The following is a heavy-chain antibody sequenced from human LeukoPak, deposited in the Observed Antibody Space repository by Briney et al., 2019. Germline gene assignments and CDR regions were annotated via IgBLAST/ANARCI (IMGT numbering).Heavy chain of an antibody. CDR2: IASNNDYK. D-gene: IGHD2-15*01. Sequence: PGDSLRLSCRGSGFTVRDYAMSWVRQAPGGGLEWVSSIASNNDYKYSADSLRGRFTISRDNAQSSLYLHMNSLRPEDTAVYYCARKSLVVGTNAFDLWGQGTMVTVSS. CDR3: ARKSLVVGTNAFDL. V-gene: IGHV3-21*06. J-gene: IGHJ3*01. CDR1: GFTVRDYA.